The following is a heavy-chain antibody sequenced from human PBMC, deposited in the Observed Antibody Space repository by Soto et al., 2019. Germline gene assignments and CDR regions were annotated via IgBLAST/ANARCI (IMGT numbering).Heavy chain of an antibody. CDR3: ARARYYDILTGEGYGMDV. CDR1: GASVSSGGYF. Sequence: SETLSLTCSVSGASVSSGGYFWTWIRQLPGKGLEWIGYIYYSGSTYYNPSLKSRVTISVDTSKNQFSLKLSSVTAADTAVYYCARARYYDILTGEGYGMDVWGQGTTVTVSS. V-gene: IGHV4-31*02. J-gene: IGHJ6*02. D-gene: IGHD3-9*01. CDR2: IYYSGST.